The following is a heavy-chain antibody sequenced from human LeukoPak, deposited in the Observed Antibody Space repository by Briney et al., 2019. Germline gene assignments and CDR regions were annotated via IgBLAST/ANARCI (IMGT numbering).Heavy chain of an antibody. V-gene: IGHV5-51*01. CDR1: RNSFPSYW. Sequence: SLKISCQGSRNSFPSYWKGYQGQMAWRGQVLMRNIYPGDSDTRYSPSFQGQVTISADKSISTAYLQWSSLKASDTAMYYCARCQVGWPWGMDVWGQGTTVTVSS. J-gene: IGHJ6*02. D-gene: IGHD1-26*01. CDR2: IYPGDSDT. CDR3: ARCQVGWPWGMDV.